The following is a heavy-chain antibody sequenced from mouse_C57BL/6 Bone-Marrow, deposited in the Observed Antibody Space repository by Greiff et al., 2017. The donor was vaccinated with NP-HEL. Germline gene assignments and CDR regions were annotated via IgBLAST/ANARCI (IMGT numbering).Heavy chain of an antibody. V-gene: IGHV1-81*01. CDR2: IYPRSGNT. Sequence: VQLQQSGAELARPGASVKLSCKASGYTFTSYGISWVKQRTGQGLEWIGEIYPRSGNTYYNEKFKGKATLTADKSSSTAYMELRSLTSEDSAVYFWARDYGNYFAWFAYWGQGTLVTVSA. D-gene: IGHD2-1*01. CDR3: ARDYGNYFAWFAY. J-gene: IGHJ3*01. CDR1: GYTFTSYG.